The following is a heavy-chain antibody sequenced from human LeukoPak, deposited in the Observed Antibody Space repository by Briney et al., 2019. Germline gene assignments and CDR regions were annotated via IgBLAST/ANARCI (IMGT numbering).Heavy chain of an antibody. D-gene: IGHD4-17*01. J-gene: IGHJ3*02. CDR2: FDPEDGET. CDR3: ATGVTYGVDAFDI. V-gene: IGHV1-24*01. Sequence: ASVKISCKVSVDTLTELSMHWVRQGPGKGLEWMGGFDPEDGETIYAQRFQGRVTMTEDTSTDTAYMELRSLRSEDTAEYYCATGVTYGVDAFDIWGQGTMVTVSS. CDR1: VDTLTELS.